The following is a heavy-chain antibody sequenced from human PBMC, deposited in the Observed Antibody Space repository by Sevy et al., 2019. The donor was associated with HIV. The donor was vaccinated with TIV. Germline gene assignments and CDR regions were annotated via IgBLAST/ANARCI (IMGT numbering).Heavy chain of an antibody. CDR1: GYTFTGYY. CDR2: INPNSSGT. CDR3: ARTLVYCSGGRCKPGGWFDP. J-gene: IGHJ5*02. V-gene: IGHV1-2*02. Sequence: ASVKVSCKASGYTFTGYYMHWVRQAPGQGLEWMGWINPNSSGTNYAQKFQGRVTMTRDTSISTAYMELSRLRSDDTAVYYCARTLVYCSGGRCKPGGWFDPWGQGTLVTVSS. D-gene: IGHD2-15*01.